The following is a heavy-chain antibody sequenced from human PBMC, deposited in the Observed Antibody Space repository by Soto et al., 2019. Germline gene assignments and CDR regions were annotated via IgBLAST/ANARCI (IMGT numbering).Heavy chain of an antibody. D-gene: IGHD6-13*01. CDR3: ARTPTYSSSPYNWFDP. Sequence: GASVKVSCKASGCTFSSYAISWVRQAPGQGLEWMGGIIPIFGTANYAQKFQGRVTITADESTSTAYMELSSLRSEDTAVYYCARTPTYSSSPYNWFDPWGQGTLVTVSS. V-gene: IGHV1-69*13. CDR1: GCTFSSYA. CDR2: IIPIFGTA. J-gene: IGHJ5*02.